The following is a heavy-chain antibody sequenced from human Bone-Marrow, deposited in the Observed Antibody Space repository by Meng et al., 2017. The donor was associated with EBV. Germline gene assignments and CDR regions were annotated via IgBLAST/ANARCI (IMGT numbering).Heavy chain of an antibody. CDR2: ITPFNGNT. CDR3: ARDSKQGFDY. J-gene: IGHJ4*02. Sequence: QMQLVQSGAEVKKTGSSVKVSCKASGSTLTYRYLHWVRQAPGQTLERVGWITPFNGNTNHAQILQDRVTITRDRSVRTGYMELSSLRSDDTAVYYCARDSKQGFDYWGQGTLVTVSS. D-gene: IGHD6-13*01. V-gene: IGHV1-45*02. CDR1: GSTLTYRY.